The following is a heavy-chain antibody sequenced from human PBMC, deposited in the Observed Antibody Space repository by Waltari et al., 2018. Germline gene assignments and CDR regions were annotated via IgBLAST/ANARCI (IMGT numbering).Heavy chain of an antibody. CDR3: AKHDFSSGWSFDY. D-gene: IGHD6-19*01. J-gene: IGHJ4*02. Sequence: EVQLVESGGGLVQPGGSLRLSCAASGFALSSYDMHWVRQATGKGLEWVSSIGTADDTYHSGSVKGRFTISRENAKNSLHLQMNALRAEDTAVYYCAKHDFSSGWSFDYWGQGTLVTVSS. CDR1: GFALSSYD. V-gene: IGHV3-13*01. CDR2: IGTADDT.